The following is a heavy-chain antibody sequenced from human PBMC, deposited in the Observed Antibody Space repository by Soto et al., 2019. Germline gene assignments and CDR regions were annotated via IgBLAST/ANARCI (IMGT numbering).Heavy chain of an antibody. J-gene: IGHJ6*02. D-gene: IGHD5-18*01. V-gene: IGHV3-48*03. CDR2: ISSSGSTI. CDR3: ARERGRYSSGDGMDV. CDR1: GFTFSSCE. Sequence: EVQLVESGGGLVQPGGSLRLSCAASGFTFSSCEMNWVRQAPGKGLDWVSYISSSGSTIYYADSVKGRFTISRDNAKNSLYLQMNSLRVEDTAVYYCARERGRYSSGDGMDVWGQWTTVTVSS.